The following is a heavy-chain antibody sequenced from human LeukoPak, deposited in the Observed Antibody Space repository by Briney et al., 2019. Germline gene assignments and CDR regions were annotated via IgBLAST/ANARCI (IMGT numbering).Heavy chain of an antibody. D-gene: IGHD3-22*01. CDR2: INPTGGST. V-gene: IGHV1-46*01. J-gene: IGHJ4*02. CDR1: GYIFTSYY. CDR3: ARAGYDSSVYYSY. Sequence: ASVKVSCKASGYIFTSYYMHWLRQAPGQGLEWVGLINPTGGSTTYAQNFQGRVTMTRDTSTTTVCMEVSSLRSEDTAVYYCARAGYDSSVYYSYWGQGTLVTVSS.